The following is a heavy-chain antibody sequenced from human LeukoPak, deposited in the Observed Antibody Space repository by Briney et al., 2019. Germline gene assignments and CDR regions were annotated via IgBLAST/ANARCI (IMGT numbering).Heavy chain of an antibody. J-gene: IGHJ4*02. CDR2: ISYDGSNK. Sequence: GGSLRLSCAASGFTFSSYAMQWVRQAPGKGLEGVAVISYDGSNKYYADSVKGRFTISRDNSKNTLYLQMNSLRAEDTAVYYCAGDSREHYYFDYWGQGTLVTVSS. D-gene: IGHD1/OR15-1a*01. CDR3: AGDSREHYYFDY. V-gene: IGHV3-30-3*01. CDR1: GFTFSSYA.